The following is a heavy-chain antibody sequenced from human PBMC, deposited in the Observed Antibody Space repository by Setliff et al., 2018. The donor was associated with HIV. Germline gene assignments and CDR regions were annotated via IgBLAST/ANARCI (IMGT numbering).Heavy chain of an antibody. J-gene: IGHJ4*02. Sequence: GGSLRLSCAASGFTFSSYSMNWVRQAPGKGLEWVSYISSSSSTIYYADHVKGRFTISRDNAKNSLYLQMNSLRAEDTAVYYCAREGIAAAGSYSYGFGQIDYWGQGTLVTVSS. CDR3: AREGIAAAGSYSYGFGQIDY. CDR1: GFTFSSYS. V-gene: IGHV3-48*01. D-gene: IGHD6-13*01. CDR2: ISSSSSTI.